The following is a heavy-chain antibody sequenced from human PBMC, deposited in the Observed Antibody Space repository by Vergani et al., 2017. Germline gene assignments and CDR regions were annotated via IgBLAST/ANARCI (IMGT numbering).Heavy chain of an antibody. V-gene: IGHV3-23*01. CDR1: GFTFSTYA. CDR2: LTRGGGST. Sequence: EVQLLESGGSLKQPGGSVRLSCAASGFTFSTYAMHWVRQAPGKALEWVSALTRGGGSTYYADSFKGRFIISRDNSRDTLYLQMNSLRPEDTATYYCVKDAGSYENFFDSWGQGTLVTVSS. J-gene: IGHJ4*02. CDR3: VKDAGSYENFFDS. D-gene: IGHD1-26*01.